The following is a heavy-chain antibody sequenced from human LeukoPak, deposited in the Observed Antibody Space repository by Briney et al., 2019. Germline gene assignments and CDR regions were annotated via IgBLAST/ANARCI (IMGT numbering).Heavy chain of an antibody. CDR3: ALGATSIADDTLRLDV. CDR1: GYTFTGYC. CDR2: INPNSGGT. V-gene: IGHV1-2*02. Sequence: GASVKVSCKASGYTFTGYCMHWVPQAPGQGLKWMGWINPNSGGTNYAQKFQGRVTMTRDTSISTAYMELSRLRSDDTAVYYCALGATSIADDTLRLDVWGQGTTVTVSS. D-gene: IGHD6-6*01. J-gene: IGHJ6*02.